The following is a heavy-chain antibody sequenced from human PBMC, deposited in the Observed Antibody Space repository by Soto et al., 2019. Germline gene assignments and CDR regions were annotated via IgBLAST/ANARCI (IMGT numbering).Heavy chain of an antibody. Sequence: GWSLRLSCAAAVFAFSTYAMTWCRQAPGKGLEWVSVISGSGGSSYYAASVKGRFTISRDNSKNTLFLQMNGLRAEDTAVYYCAKVTKRAAAGRYEYYKYGMDVWGQGTTVTVSS. J-gene: IGHJ6*02. CDR2: ISGSGGSS. CDR3: AKVTKRAAAGRYEYYKYGMDV. D-gene: IGHD6-13*01. V-gene: IGHV3-23*01. CDR1: VFAFSTYA.